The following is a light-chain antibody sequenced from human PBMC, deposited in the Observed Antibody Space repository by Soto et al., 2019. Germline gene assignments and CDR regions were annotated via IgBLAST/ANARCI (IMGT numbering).Light chain of an antibody. CDR3: QQYKNWPL. J-gene: IGKJ5*01. Sequence: DIQMTQSPSSLSASVGDRVTITCRASQSIGSYLNWYQQKPGKAPKLLIYAASTLQSGVPSRFSGSGSGTDFTLTISCLQSEDFAVYYCQQYKNWPLFGQGTRLEIK. CDR1: QSIGSY. CDR2: AAS. V-gene: IGKV1-39*01.